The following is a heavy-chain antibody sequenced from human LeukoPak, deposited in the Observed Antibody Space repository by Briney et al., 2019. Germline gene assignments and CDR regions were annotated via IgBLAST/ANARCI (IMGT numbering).Heavy chain of an antibody. CDR3: ASIAARGDH. D-gene: IGHD2-15*01. CDR1: GGSIYRSTYY. J-gene: IGHJ4*02. V-gene: IGHV4-39*02. Sequence: SETLSLTCTVSGGSIYRSTYYWGWIRQPPGKGLEWIGSIYYAGSTYYSPSLKSRVTLSVDTSKNHFSLRLNSVTAADTAVYYCASIAARGDHWGPGTLVTVFS. CDR2: IYYAGST.